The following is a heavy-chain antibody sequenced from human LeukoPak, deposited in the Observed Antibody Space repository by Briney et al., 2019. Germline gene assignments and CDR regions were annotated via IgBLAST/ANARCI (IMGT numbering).Heavy chain of an antibody. Sequence: EASVKVSCKASGYTFTSYDISWVRQATGQGLEWMGWMNPNSGNTGYAQKFQGRVTMTRNTSISTAYMELSSLRSEDTAVYYCASGQWLVIGAFDIWGQGTMVTVSS. CDR3: ASGQWLVIGAFDI. D-gene: IGHD6-19*01. V-gene: IGHV1-8*01. CDR1: GYTFTSYD. CDR2: MNPNSGNT. J-gene: IGHJ3*02.